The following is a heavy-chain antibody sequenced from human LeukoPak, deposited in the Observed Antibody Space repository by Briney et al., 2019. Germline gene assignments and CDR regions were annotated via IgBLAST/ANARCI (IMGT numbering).Heavy chain of an antibody. V-gene: IGHV3-66*04. CDR3: ARQFGIVGATPSH. CDR2: IYSGGST. Sequence: PGGSLRLSCAASGFTVSSNYMSWVRQAPGKGLEWVSVIYSGGSTYYADSVKGRFTISRDNSKNTLYLQMNSLRAEDTAVYYCARQFGIVGATPSHWGQGTLVTVSS. CDR1: GFTVSSNY. D-gene: IGHD1-26*01. J-gene: IGHJ4*02.